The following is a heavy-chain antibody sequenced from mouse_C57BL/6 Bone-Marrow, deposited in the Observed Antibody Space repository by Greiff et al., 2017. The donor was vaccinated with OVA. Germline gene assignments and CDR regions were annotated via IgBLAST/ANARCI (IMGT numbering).Heavy chain of an antibody. Sequence: VQLQESGPELVKPGASVKISCKASGYAFSSSWMNWVKQRPGKGLEWIGRIYPGDGDTNYNGKFKGKATLTADKSSSTAYMQLSSLTSEDSAVYFCARPYYYYGSSWYFDVWGTGTTVTVSS. CDR3: ARPYYYYGSSWYFDV. J-gene: IGHJ1*03. D-gene: IGHD1-1*01. V-gene: IGHV1-82*01. CDR1: GYAFSSSW. CDR2: IYPGDGDT.